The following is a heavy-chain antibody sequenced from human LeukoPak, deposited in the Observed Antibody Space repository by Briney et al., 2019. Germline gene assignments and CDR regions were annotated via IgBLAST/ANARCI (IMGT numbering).Heavy chain of an antibody. Sequence: SETLSLTCTVSGGSISSYYWSWIRQPPGKGLEWIGYIYYSGSTNYNPSLKSRVTISVDTSKNQFSLKLSSVTAADTAVYYCARVDYDILTGYYTHFDCWGQGTLVTVSS. CDR2: IYYSGST. CDR1: GGSISSYY. CDR3: ARVDYDILTGYYTHFDC. V-gene: IGHV4-59*01. J-gene: IGHJ4*02. D-gene: IGHD3-9*01.